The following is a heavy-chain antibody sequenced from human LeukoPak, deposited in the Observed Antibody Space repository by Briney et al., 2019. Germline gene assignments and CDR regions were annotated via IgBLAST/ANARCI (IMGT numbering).Heavy chain of an antibody. D-gene: IGHD3-10*01. Sequence: GGSLRLSCAASGFTFDDYAMHWVRHAPGKGLEWVSGISWNSGSIGYADSVKGRFTISRDNAKNSLYLQMNSLRAEDTAVYYCARDGREYYYGSGSYSWGQGTLVTVSS. CDR1: GFTFDDYA. V-gene: IGHV3-9*01. CDR2: ISWNSGSI. CDR3: ARDGREYYYGSGSYS. J-gene: IGHJ5*02.